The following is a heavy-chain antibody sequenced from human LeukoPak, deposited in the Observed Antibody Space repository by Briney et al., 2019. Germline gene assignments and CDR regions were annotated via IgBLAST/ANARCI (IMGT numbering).Heavy chain of an antibody. CDR3: ARGGNSGWSTD. V-gene: IGHV1-69*04. Sequence: SVKVSCKAPGGTFSSYAISWVRQAPGQGLEWMGRIIPIFGIANYAQKFQGRVTMTRNTSISTAYMELSSLRSEDTAVYYCARGGNSGWSTDWGAGTLVTVSS. CDR2: IIPIFGIA. J-gene: IGHJ4*02. D-gene: IGHD6-19*01. CDR1: GGTFSSYA.